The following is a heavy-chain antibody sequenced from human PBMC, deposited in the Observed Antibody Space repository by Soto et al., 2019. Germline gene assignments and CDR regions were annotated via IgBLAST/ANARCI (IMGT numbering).Heavy chain of an antibody. CDR3: ARADTAMDPPGS. V-gene: IGHV4-39*01. J-gene: IGHJ5*02. CDR2: VYYSGTP. CDR1: GGSIRKSPYF. D-gene: IGHD5-18*01. Sequence: SATLSLTFAVSGGSIRKSPYFWGWIRQAPGKGLEWIASVYYSGTPYYSPSLKSRVTISIDTSKTQISLKLNSLTAADTAVYYCARADTAMDPPGSWGQG.